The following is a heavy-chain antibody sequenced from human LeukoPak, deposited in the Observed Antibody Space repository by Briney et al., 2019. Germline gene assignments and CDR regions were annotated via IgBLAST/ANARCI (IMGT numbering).Heavy chain of an antibody. J-gene: IGHJ4*02. CDR2: ISSSSSYI. D-gene: IGHD2-2*01. CDR3: ARDYCSSTSCRASGGFDY. CDR1: GFTFSSYS. Sequence: GGSLRLSCAASGFTFSSYSMNWVRQAPGKGLEWVSSISSSSSYIYYVDSVKGRFTVSRDNAKNSLYLQMNSLRAEDTAVYYCARDYCSSTSCRASGGFDYWGQGTLVTVSS. V-gene: IGHV3-21*01.